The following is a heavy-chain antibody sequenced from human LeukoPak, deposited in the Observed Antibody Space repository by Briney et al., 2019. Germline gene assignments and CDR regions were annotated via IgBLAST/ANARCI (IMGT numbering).Heavy chain of an antibody. CDR3: ARVSSGATTVDY. CDR2: IYHSGNT. V-gene: IGHV4-4*02. J-gene: IGHJ4*02. Sequence: SETLSLTCTVSGGSISSYYWSWVRQPPGKGLEWIGEIYHSGNTNYNPSLKSRVTISVDKSKNQFSLKLSSVTAADTAVYYCARVSSGATTVDYWGQGTLVTVSS. CDR1: GGSISSYY. D-gene: IGHD1-26*01.